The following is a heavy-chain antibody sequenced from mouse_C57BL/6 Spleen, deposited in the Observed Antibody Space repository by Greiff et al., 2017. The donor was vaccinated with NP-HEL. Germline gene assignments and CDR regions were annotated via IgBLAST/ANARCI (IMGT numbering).Heavy chain of an antibody. J-gene: IGHJ3*01. V-gene: IGHV1-7*01. Sequence: QVQLQQSGAELAKPGASVKLSCKASGYTFTSYWMHWVQQRPGQGLEWIGYINPSSGYTKYKQKFKDKATLTADKSSSTAYMQLSSLTYEDSAVYYCARLDSSGYGFFAYWGQGTLVTVSA. CDR3: ARLDSSGYGFFAY. CDR2: INPSSGYT. D-gene: IGHD3-2*02. CDR1: GYTFTSYW.